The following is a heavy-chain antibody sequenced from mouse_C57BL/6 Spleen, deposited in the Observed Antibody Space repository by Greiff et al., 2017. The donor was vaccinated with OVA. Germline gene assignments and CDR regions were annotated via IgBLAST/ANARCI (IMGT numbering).Heavy chain of an antibody. CDR3: ARRITTVVAKEAWFAY. D-gene: IGHD1-1*01. CDR1: GFTFSDYG. J-gene: IGHJ3*01. Sequence: EVKLMESGGGLVKPGGSLKLSCAASGFTFSDYGMHWVRQAPEKGLEWVAYISSGSSTIYYADTVKGRFTISRDNAKNTLFLQMTSLRSEDTAMYYCARRITTVVAKEAWFAYWGQGTLVTVSA. CDR2: ISSGSSTI. V-gene: IGHV5-17*01.